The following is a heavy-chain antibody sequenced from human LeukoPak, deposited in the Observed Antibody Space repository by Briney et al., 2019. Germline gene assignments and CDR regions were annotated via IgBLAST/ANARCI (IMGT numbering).Heavy chain of an antibody. CDR3: ARMDRYCSSTSCYYYYYYGMDV. D-gene: IGHD2-2*01. Sequence: SETLSLTCTVSGGSISSSSYYWGWIRQPPGKGLEWIGSIYYSGSTYYNPSLKSRVTISVDTSKNQFSLKLSSVTAADTAVYYCARMDRYCSSTSCYYYYYYGMDVWGQGTTVTVSS. J-gene: IGHJ6*02. CDR2: IYYSGST. CDR1: GGSISSSSYY. V-gene: IGHV4-39*01.